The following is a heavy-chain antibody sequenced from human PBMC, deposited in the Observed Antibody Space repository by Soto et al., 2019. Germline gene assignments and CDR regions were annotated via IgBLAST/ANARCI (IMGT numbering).Heavy chain of an antibody. J-gene: IGHJ4*02. CDR2: ISAYNGNT. CDR3: ARDDPELVRVDY. CDR1: GYTFTSYG. D-gene: IGHD3-9*01. V-gene: IGHV1-18*01. Sequence: ASVKVSRKASGYTFTSYGISWVRQAPGQGLEWMGWISAYNGNTNYAQKLQGRVTMTTDTSTSTAYMELRSLRSDDTAVYYCARDDPELVRVDYWGQGTLVTVSS.